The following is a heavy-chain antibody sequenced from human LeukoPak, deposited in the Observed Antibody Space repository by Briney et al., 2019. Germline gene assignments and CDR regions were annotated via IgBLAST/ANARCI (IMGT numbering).Heavy chain of an antibody. D-gene: IGHD4-11*01. CDR3: ARDTSVTHYCCYYMDV. Sequence: PGGSLRLSCAASGFTFSSYSINWVRRAPGKGLEWVSSISSSSSYIYYADSVKGRFTISRDNAKNSLYLQMNSLRDEDTAVYYCARDTSVTHYCCYYMDVWGKGTTVTVSS. CDR1: GFTFSSYS. CDR2: ISSSSSYI. J-gene: IGHJ6*03. V-gene: IGHV3-21*01.